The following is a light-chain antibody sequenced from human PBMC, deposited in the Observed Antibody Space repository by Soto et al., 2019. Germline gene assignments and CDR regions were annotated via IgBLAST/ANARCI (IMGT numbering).Light chain of an antibody. CDR1: QSISSW. Sequence: DIQIAQSPSTLSASVGDRVTITCRSSQSISSWLAWYQQKPGKAPKLLIYDASSLESGVPSRFSGSGSGTDFTLTISSLQPEDFATYYCQQSYSPPPITFGQGTRLEIK. J-gene: IGKJ5*01. V-gene: IGKV1-39*01. CDR2: DAS. CDR3: QQSYSPPPIT.